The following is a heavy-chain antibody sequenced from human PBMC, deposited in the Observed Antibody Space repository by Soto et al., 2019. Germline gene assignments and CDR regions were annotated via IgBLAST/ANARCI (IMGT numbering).Heavy chain of an antibody. J-gene: IGHJ3*01. V-gene: IGHV3-7*05. Sequence: EVQLVESGGGLVQPGGSLRLSCAASGFTFSNYWMSWVRQAPGKGLEWVANIKQDGSEKYYVDSVKGRFTISRDNAKNSLYLQMNSLRAEGTAVYYCASAVPSRRSSFWSGYYMQHAFDVWGQGTMVTVSS. D-gene: IGHD3-3*01. CDR1: GFTFSNYW. CDR2: IKQDGSEK. CDR3: ASAVPSRRSSFWSGYYMQHAFDV.